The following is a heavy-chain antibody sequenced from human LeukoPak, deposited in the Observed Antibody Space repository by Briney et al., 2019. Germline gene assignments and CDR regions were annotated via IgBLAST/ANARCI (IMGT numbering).Heavy chain of an antibody. D-gene: IGHD3-3*01. CDR2: MNPNSSNT. J-gene: IGHJ4*02. CDR3: ARATYYDFWSGYSRYSDY. Sequence: ASVKVSCKASGYTFTSYDINWVRQATGQGLEWMGWMNPNSSNTGYAQKFQGRVTMTRNTSISTAYMELSSLRSEDTAVYYCARATYYDFWSGYSRYSDYWGQGTLVTVSS. CDR1: GYTFTSYD. V-gene: IGHV1-8*01.